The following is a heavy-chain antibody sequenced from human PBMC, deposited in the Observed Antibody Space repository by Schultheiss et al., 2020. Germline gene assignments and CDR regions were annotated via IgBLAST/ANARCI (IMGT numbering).Heavy chain of an antibody. CDR3: AADHGRLGAAKAYYFDH. J-gene: IGHJ4*02. Sequence: GGSLRLSCAASGFMFSGKAMHWVRQAPGKGLEWVAVTSYDDNNRDYADSVQGRFVISRDNSKNMLYLQMNSLRSEDTAIYYCAADHGRLGAAKAYYFDHWGQGTLVTVSS. V-gene: IGHV3-30*09. D-gene: IGHD6-13*01. CDR2: TSYDDNNR. CDR1: GFMFSGKA.